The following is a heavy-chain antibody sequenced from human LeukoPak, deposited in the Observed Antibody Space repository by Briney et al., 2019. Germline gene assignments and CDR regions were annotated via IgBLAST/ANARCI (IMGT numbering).Heavy chain of an antibody. Sequence: SVKVSCKASGFTFTSSAMQWVRQARGQRLEWIGWIVVGSGNTNYAQKFQERVTITRDMSTSTAYMELSSLRSEDTAVYYCAADPTIRSYYDILTGYRTDYYYYGMDVWGQGTTVTVSS. CDR3: AADPTIRSYYDILTGYRTDYYYYGMDV. D-gene: IGHD3-9*01. J-gene: IGHJ6*02. V-gene: IGHV1-58*02. CDR1: GFTFTSSA. CDR2: IVVGSGNT.